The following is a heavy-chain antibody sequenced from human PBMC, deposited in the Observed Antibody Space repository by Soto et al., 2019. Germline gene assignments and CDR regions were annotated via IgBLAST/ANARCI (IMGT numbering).Heavy chain of an antibody. CDR3: VRFVRHQHPTADC. D-gene: IGHD2-2*01. Sequence: QVPLVQSGAEVKKPGASVRVSCNDSGYTFTSYDINWVRQATGQELEWMGWMNPESTNTGYPQKLQGRVTMTRDTYISTDYMELSSLRSEATDEYYCVRFVRHQHPTADCWRQGTLVTVST. CDR2: MNPESTNT. V-gene: IGHV1-8*01. CDR1: GYTFTSYD. J-gene: IGHJ4*02.